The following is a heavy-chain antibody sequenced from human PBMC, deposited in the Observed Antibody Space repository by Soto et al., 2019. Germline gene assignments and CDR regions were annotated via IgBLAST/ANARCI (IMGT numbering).Heavy chain of an antibody. CDR1: GYTFTSYG. J-gene: IGHJ6*03. CDR3: ARVAVRGVSYYYYYMDV. CDR2: ISAYNGNT. Sequence: ASVKVSCKASGYTFTSYGISWVRQAPGQGLEWMGWISAYNGNTNYAQKFQGRVTMARNTSISTAYMELSSLRSEDTAVYYCARVAVRGVSYYYYYMDVWGKGTTVTVSS. V-gene: IGHV1-18*01. D-gene: IGHD3-10*01.